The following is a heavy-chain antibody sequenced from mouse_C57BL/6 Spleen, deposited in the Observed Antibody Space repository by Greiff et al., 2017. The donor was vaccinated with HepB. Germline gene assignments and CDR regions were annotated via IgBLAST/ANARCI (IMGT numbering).Heavy chain of an antibody. Sequence: EVKLQESGGGLVKPGGSLKLSCAASGFTFSDYGMHWVRQAPEKGLEWVAYISSGSSTIYYADTVKGRFTISRDNAKNTLFLQMTSLRSEDTAMYYCARRDYYGSSYPLYAMDYWGQGTSVTVSS. CDR1: GFTFSDYG. D-gene: IGHD1-1*01. J-gene: IGHJ4*01. CDR2: ISSGSSTI. V-gene: IGHV5-17*01. CDR3: ARRDYYGSSYPLYAMDY.